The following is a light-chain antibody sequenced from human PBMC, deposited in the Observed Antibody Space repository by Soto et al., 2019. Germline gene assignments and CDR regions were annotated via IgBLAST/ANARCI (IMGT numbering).Light chain of an antibody. CDR2: GAS. Sequence: EIVLTRSPGTLSLSPGERATHSCRASQSVSNNYLGWYQQKPGQAPRLLVYGASRRATGIPDRFSGSGSGTDFTLTISGLEAEDFAVYYCQQYGNSLPWTFGQGTKVDIK. CDR3: QQYGNSLPWT. CDR1: QSVSNNY. J-gene: IGKJ1*01. V-gene: IGKV3-20*01.